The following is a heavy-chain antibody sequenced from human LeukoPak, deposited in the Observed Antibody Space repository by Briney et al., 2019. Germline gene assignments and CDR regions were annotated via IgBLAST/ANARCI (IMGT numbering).Heavy chain of an antibody. V-gene: IGHV3-21*01. J-gene: IGHJ5*02. D-gene: IGHD6-19*01. CDR1: GFTFSSYS. CDR2: ISSSSSYI. Sequence: GGSLRLSCAASGFTFSSYSMNWVRQAPGKGLEWVSSISSSSSYIYYADSVKGRFTISRDNAKNSLYLQMNSLRDEDTAVYYCARELPYSSGWFPWGQGTLVTVSS. CDR3: ARELPYSSGWFP.